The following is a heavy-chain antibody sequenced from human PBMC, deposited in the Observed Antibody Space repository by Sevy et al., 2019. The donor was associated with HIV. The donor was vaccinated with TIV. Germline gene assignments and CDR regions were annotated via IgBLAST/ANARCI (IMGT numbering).Heavy chain of an antibody. J-gene: IGHJ1*01. CDR2: IKNKXDGGTR. V-gene: IGHV3-15*07. Sequence: GGSLRLSCAASGXTXXXAWMNWVRQAPGKGLEWVGRIKNKXDGGTRDYAAPVKGRFTISRDDSKNTVYLQMISLKTEXXXXXXXXTXXXXXXXWGXXXLVTVSS. CDR1: GXTXXXAW. CDR3: XTXXXXXXX.